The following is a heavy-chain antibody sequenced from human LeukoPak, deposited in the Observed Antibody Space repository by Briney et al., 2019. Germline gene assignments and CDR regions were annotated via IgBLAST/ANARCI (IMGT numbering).Heavy chain of an antibody. CDR1: GYTFTDYY. J-gene: IGHJ4*02. V-gene: IGHV1-2*02. Sequence: ASVKVSCKASGYTFTDYYMHWVRQAPGQGFEWMGWINPNDGDTNYAQKFQGRLTMTRDTSISTAHMEVSRLRSDDTAVYYCARANFLYCSSSTCLFDYWGQGTLVTVSS. CDR3: ARANFLYCSSSTCLFDY. CDR2: INPNDGDT. D-gene: IGHD2-2*01.